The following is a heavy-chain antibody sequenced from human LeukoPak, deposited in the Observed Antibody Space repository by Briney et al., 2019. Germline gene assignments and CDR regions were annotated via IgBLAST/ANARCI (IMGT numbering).Heavy chain of an antibody. V-gene: IGHV1-2*02. CDR2: LNPYTGAT. D-gene: IGHD4-17*01. J-gene: IGHJ5*02. Sequence: ASVKVSCQPSGYTFSDFYLHWVRQAPGQGLEWMGWLNPYTGATITAQRFQGRVTLTWDTSIATGFMELTSLRSDDTAVYYCVTATVTHTRDPWGQGTLVTVSS. CDR3: VTATVTHTRDP. CDR1: GYTFSDFY.